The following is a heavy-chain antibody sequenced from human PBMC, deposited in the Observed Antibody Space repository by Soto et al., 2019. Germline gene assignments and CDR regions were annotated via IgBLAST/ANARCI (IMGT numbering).Heavy chain of an antibody. Sequence: EVQLVESGGGLAQPGGSLRLSCAASGFSFSNHWIHWVRQAPGQGLESITRISPDGSITDYAGSVRGRFTISRDNAKDKLYLQMSSLRVEDTAVYYCARPRSKSSSGFDIWGQGTTVTVSS. CDR3: ARPRSKSSSGFDI. CDR2: ISPDGSIT. J-gene: IGHJ3*02. D-gene: IGHD6-6*01. CDR1: GFSFSNHW. V-gene: IGHV3-74*01.